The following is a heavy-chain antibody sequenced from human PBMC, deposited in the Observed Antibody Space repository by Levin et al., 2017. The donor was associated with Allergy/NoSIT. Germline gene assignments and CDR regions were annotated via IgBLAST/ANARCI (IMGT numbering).Heavy chain of an antibody. V-gene: IGHV3-74*01. D-gene: IGHD2-15*01. CDR2: IVSDGSSR. CDR1: GFTFSSYW. CDR3: ARGGSTYFDY. Sequence: GGSLILSCAASGFTFSSYWMHWVRQAPGKGLVWVSRIVSDGSSRSYADSVKGRFTMSRDNAKNTLYLQMDSLRAEDTAVYYCARGGSTYFDYCGQGTLVTVSS. J-gene: IGHJ4*02.